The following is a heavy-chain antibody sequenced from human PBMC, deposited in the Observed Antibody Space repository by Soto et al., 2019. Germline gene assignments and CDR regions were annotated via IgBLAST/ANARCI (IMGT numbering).Heavy chain of an antibody. J-gene: IGHJ6*02. CDR3: ARALGGYSYGYIDNYYYYYGMDV. V-gene: IGHV4-59*01. CDR2: IYYSGST. CDR1: GGSISSYY. Sequence: QVQLQESGPGLVKPSETLSLTCTVSGGSISSYYWSWIRQPPGKGLEWIGYIYYSGSTNYNPSLKSRVTISVDTSKNQFSLKLRSVTAADTAVYYCARALGGYSYGYIDNYYYYYGMDVWGQGTTVTVSS. D-gene: IGHD5-18*01.